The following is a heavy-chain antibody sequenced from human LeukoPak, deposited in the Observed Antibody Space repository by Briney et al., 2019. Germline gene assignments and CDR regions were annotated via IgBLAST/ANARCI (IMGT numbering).Heavy chain of an antibody. CDR1: GYTFTGYY. CDR3: ARIIAAAGYYFDY. CDR2: INPNSGGT. D-gene: IGHD6-13*01. J-gene: IGHJ4*02. V-gene: IGHV1-2*02. Sequence: ASVKVSCKASGYTFTGYYIHWVRQAPGQGLEWMGWINPNSGGTNYAQKFQGRVTMTRDTSISTAHMELSRLRSDDTAVYYCARIIAAAGYYFDYWGQGTLVTVSS.